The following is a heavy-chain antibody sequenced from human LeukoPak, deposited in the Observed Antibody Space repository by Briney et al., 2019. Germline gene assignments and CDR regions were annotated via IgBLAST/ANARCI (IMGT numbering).Heavy chain of an antibody. CDR3: ARSEWLRLGAFDI. Sequence: SQTLSLTCAVSGGSISSGGYSWSWIRQPPGKGLEWIGYIYHSGSTYYNPSLKSRVTISVDRSKNQFSLKLSSVTAADTAVYYCARSEWLRLGAFDIWGQGTMVTVSS. J-gene: IGHJ3*02. D-gene: IGHD5-12*01. CDR2: IYHSGST. CDR1: GGSISSGGYS. V-gene: IGHV4-30-2*01.